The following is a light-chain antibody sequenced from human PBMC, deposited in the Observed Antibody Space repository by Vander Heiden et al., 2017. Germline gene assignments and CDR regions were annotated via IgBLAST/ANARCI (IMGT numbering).Light chain of an antibody. CDR1: SGSVSTTNC. CDR3: VLYVGSGIWV. CDR2: STN. J-gene: IGLJ3*02. Sequence: QPVVTQEPSFSVSPGGTVTLTCGLRSGSVSTTNCPNWFQQTPGQAPRTLIFSTNSRSSGVPDRFSGSILGNKAALTITGAQADDESDYYCVLYVGSGIWVFGGGTRLTVL. V-gene: IGLV8-61*01.